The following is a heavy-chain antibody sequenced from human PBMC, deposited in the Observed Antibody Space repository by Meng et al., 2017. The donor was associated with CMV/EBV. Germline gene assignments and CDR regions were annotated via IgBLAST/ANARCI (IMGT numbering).Heavy chain of an antibody. J-gene: IGHJ4*02. V-gene: IGHV4-31*03. CDR3: ARGDIVVVPAASYFDY. Sequence: SLRLSCTVSGGSISSGGYYWSWIRQHPGKGLEWIGYIYYSGSTYYNPSLKSRVTISVDTSKNQFSLKLSSVTAADTAVYYCARGDIVVVPAASYFDYWGQGTLVTVSS. CDR1: GGSISSGGYY. CDR2: IYYSGST. D-gene: IGHD2-2*01.